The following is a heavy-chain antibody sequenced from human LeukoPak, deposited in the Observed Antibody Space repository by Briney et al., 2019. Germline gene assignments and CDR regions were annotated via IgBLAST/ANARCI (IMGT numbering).Heavy chain of an antibody. CDR1: GYSISSGYY. CDR3: ARVTVGALRNYFDY. V-gene: IGHV4-38-2*02. J-gene: IGHJ4*02. D-gene: IGHD1-26*01. Sequence: PSETLSLTCTVSGYSISSGYYWGWIRQPPGKGLEWIGSIYHSGSTYYNPSLKSRVTISVDTSKNQFSLKLSSVTAADTAVYYCARVTVGALRNYFDYWGQGTLVTVSS. CDR2: IYHSGST.